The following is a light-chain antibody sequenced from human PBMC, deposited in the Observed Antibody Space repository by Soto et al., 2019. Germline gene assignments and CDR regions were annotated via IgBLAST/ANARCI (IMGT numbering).Light chain of an antibody. CDR1: SSDVGGYND. V-gene: IGLV2-8*01. CDR2: EVS. J-gene: IGLJ1*01. Sequence: QSVLTQPPSASGSPGQSVTISCTGTSSDVGGYNDVSWYQQHPGKAPKLIIYEVSKRPSGVPDRFSGSKSGNTASLTVSGLQAEDEADYYCSSFAGRTPYVFGPGTKATVL. CDR3: SSFAGRTPYV.